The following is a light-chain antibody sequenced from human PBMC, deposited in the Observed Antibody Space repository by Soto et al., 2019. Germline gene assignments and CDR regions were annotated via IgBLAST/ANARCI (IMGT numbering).Light chain of an antibody. V-gene: IGKV1-5*01. CDR1: QTITNR. J-gene: IGKJ1*01. CDR3: QHYGGLWT. Sequence: DIQMTQSPSTVSASVGDRVTITCRASQTITNRLAWYQRKPGKAPKVLIYDAYNLESGVPSRFSGSGSGTEFILTISSLKPDDFATYYGQHYGGLWTFGQGTKVEVK. CDR2: DAY.